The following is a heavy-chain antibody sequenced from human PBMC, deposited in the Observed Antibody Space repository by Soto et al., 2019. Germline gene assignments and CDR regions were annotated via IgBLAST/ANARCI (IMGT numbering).Heavy chain of an antibody. J-gene: IGHJ4*02. Sequence: QVQLVESGGGVVQPGRSLRLSCAASGFTFSSYAMHWVRQAPGKGLEWVAVISYDGSNKYYADSVKGRFSISRDNSKNTLYLQRNSRRAEDTSVYYCARHKRDLRFLEWSYYFDYWGQGTLVTVSS. CDR1: GFTFSSYA. CDR3: ARHKRDLRFLEWSYYFDY. V-gene: IGHV3-30-3*01. CDR2: ISYDGSNK. D-gene: IGHD3-3*01.